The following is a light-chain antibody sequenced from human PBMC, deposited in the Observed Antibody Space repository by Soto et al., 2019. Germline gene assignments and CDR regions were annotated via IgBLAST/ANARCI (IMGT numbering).Light chain of an antibody. V-gene: IGKV3-15*01. CDR1: QSVSSSY. Sequence: ENVLTKSPGTLSLSTGERATLSCRASQSVSSSYLAWYQQKPGQAPRLLIYDASTRATGIPARFSGSGSGTEFTLTIISLQSEDFAVYYCHQYNNWPPWTFGQGTKVDIK. CDR3: HQYNNWPPWT. J-gene: IGKJ1*01. CDR2: DAS.